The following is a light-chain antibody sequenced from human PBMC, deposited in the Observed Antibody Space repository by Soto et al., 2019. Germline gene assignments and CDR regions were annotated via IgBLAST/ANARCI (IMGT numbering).Light chain of an antibody. CDR2: DAS. CDR3: QQYNDWPIT. Sequence: EVVMTQSPGTLSVSPGEIAALSCRASQSVSGKLAWYQQKPGQAPRLLIYDASTRATGIPARFSGSGSGTEFTLTITSLQSEDFALYYCQQYNDWPITFGQGTRLEIK. J-gene: IGKJ5*01. V-gene: IGKV3-15*01. CDR1: QSVSGK.